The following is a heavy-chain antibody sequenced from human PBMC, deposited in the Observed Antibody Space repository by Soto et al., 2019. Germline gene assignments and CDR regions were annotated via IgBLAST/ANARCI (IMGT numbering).Heavy chain of an antibody. CDR3: GEAAIGTNYYYYYGMDV. J-gene: IGHJ6*02. Sequence: EVQLLESGGGLVQPGGSLRLSCAASGFTFSSYAMSWVRQAPGKGLEWVSAISGSGGSTYYADSVKGRFTIARDNAKNTLYMQMNSLRTEDTAVYYCGEAAIGTNYYYYYGMDVWGQGTTVTVSS. V-gene: IGHV3-23*01. D-gene: IGHD2-2*01. CDR1: GFTFSSYA. CDR2: ISGSGGST.